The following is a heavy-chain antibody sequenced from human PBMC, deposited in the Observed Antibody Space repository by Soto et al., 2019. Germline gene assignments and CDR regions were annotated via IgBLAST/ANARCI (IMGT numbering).Heavy chain of an antibody. Sequence: GGSLRLSCAASGFTFSSYAMSWVRQAPGQGLEWVSAISGSGGSTYYAVSVKGRFTISRDNSKNTLYLQMNSLRAEDTAVYYCAKDPYPYSSSWSLAYWGQGTLVTVSS. J-gene: IGHJ4*02. CDR1: GFTFSSYA. V-gene: IGHV3-23*01. D-gene: IGHD6-13*01. CDR3: AKDPYPYSSSWSLAY. CDR2: ISGSGGST.